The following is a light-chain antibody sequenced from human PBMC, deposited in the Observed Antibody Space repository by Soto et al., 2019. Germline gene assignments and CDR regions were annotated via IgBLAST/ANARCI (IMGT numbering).Light chain of an antibody. J-gene: IGLJ3*02. CDR3: CSYAGSSTFAV. Sequence: QSVPTQPASVSGSPGQSITISCTGTSSDVGSYNLVSWYQQHPGKAPKLMIYEVSKRPSGVSNRFSGSKSGNTASLTISGLQAEDEADYYCCSYAGSSTFAVFGGGTKLTVL. CDR1: SSDVGSYNL. V-gene: IGLV2-23*02. CDR2: EVS.